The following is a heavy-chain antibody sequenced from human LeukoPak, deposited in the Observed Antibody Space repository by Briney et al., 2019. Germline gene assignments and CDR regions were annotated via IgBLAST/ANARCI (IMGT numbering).Heavy chain of an antibody. D-gene: IGHD5-18*01. CDR3: ARGYSYGYDY. J-gene: IGHJ4*02. Sequence: ASVKVPCKASGGTFSSYAISWVRQAPGQGLEWMGRINPNSGGTNYAQKFQGRVTMTRDTSISTAYMELSRLRSDDTAVYYCARGYSYGYDYWGQGTLVTVSS. V-gene: IGHV1-2*06. CDR2: INPNSGGT. CDR1: GGTFSSYA.